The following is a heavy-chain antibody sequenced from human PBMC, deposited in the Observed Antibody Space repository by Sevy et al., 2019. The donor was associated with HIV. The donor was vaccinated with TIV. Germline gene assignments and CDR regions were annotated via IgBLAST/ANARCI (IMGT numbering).Heavy chain of an antibody. CDR2: IYYGGST. D-gene: IGHD1-20*01. J-gene: IGHJ5*02. V-gene: IGHV4-30-2*01. CDR1: GGSISSGAYS. Sequence: SETLSLTCTVSGGSISSGAYSWYWIRQPPGKGLEWLGNIYYGGSTYYNPSLNSRGTMSIDSSKNQFFLKLSSVTAADTAVYYCARDITGTKNWFDPWGQGTLVTVSS. CDR3: ARDITGTKNWFDP.